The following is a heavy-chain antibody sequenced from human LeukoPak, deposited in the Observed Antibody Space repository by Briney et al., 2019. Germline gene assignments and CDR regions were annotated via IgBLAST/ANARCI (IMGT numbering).Heavy chain of an antibody. CDR1: GGSISSGDYY. D-gene: IGHD6-19*01. CDR2: IYYSGST. Sequence: PSETLSPTCTVSGGSISSGDYYWGWIRQPPGKGLEWIGYIYYSGSTYYNPSLKSRVTISVDTSKNQFSLKLSSVTAADTAVYYCARGYFGGWYFDYWGQGTLVTVSS. J-gene: IGHJ4*02. V-gene: IGHV4-30-4*01. CDR3: ARGYFGGWYFDY.